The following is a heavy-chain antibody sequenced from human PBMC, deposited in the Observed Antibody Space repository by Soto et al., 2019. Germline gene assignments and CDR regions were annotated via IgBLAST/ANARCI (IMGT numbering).Heavy chain of an antibody. CDR3: VRELAGLLDN. CDR2: ISTNTGNT. CDR1: GYAFLTYG. J-gene: IGHJ4*02. Sequence: GPELKKPGASVRVSCTASGYAFLTYGIVWVRQAPGQGLECMGWISTNTGNTNYEQNLQGRVTMTTDTPTSTAYMELRSLTSDDTAVYYCVRELAGLLDNWGQGTLVTVSS. V-gene: IGHV1-18*01.